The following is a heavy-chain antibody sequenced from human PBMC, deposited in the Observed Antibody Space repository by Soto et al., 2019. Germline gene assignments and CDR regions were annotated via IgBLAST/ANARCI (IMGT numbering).Heavy chain of an antibody. V-gene: IGHV1-8*01. Sequence: QVQLVQSGAEVKKPGASVKVSCKASGYTFTSYDINWVRQATGQGLEWMGWMNPNSGNTGYAQKFQGRVTMTRNTSISTAYMELSSLRSEDTAVYYCASLRFLEWFQLDYYYYYYMDVWGKGNTVTVSS. D-gene: IGHD3-3*01. J-gene: IGHJ6*03. CDR1: GYTFTSYD. CDR2: MNPNSGNT. CDR3: ASLRFLEWFQLDYYYYYYMDV.